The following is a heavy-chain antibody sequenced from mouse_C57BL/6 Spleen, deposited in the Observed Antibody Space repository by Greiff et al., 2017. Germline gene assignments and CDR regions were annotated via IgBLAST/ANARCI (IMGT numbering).Heavy chain of an antibody. CDR3: ARTTVVARGFDY. D-gene: IGHD1-1*01. J-gene: IGHJ2*01. Sequence: EVKLMESGGGLVKPGGSLKLSCAASGFTFSDYGMHWVRQAPEKGLEWVAYISSGSSTIYYADTVKGRFTISRDKAKNTLFLQMTSLRSEDTDMYYCARTTVVARGFDYWGQGTTLTVSS. CDR1: GFTFSDYG. V-gene: IGHV5-17*01. CDR2: ISSGSSTI.